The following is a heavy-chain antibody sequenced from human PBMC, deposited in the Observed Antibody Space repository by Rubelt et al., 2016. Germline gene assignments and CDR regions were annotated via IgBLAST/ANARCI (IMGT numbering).Heavy chain of an antibody. CDR3: ARRDGYNWDDAFEI. J-gene: IGHJ3*02. V-gene: IGHV1-18*01. D-gene: IGHD5-24*01. CDR1: GYTFTSYG. Sequence: QVQLVQSGAEVKKPGASVKVSCKASGYTFTSYGISWVRQAPGQGLEWMGWISAYNGNTNYAQKLQARTTMTTDTSTSTAYMELRSLRSDDAAVYYCARRDGYNWDDAFEIWGQGTMVTVSS. CDR2: ISAYNGNT.